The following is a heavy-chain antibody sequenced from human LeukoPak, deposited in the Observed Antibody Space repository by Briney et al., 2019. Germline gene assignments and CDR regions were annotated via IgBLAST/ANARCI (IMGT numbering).Heavy chain of an antibody. D-gene: IGHD3-22*01. Sequence: GGSLRLSCAASGFTVSSNYMSWVRQAPGKGLEWVSVIYSGGSTYYADSVKGRFTISRDNSKNTLYLQMNSLRAEDTAVYYCARDIAYDSSGYYSPHFDYWGQGILVTVSS. CDR1: GFTVSSNY. CDR2: IYSGGST. CDR3: ARDIAYDSSGYYSPHFDY. J-gene: IGHJ4*02. V-gene: IGHV3-53*01.